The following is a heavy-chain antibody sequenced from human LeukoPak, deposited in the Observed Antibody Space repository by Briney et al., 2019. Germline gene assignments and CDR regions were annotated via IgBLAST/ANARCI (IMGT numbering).Heavy chain of an antibody. CDR1: GFTVSSNY. D-gene: IGHD6-19*01. CDR3: ARGSSLAAVARGFDY. V-gene: IGHV3-66*02. J-gene: IGHJ4*02. Sequence: GGSLRLSCAASGFTVSSNYMGWVRQAPGKGLDWVSVIYSGGSVYYAESVKGRFTISRDSSKITLHLQMNSLTAEDTAVYYCARGSSLAAVARGFDYWGQGTLVTVAS. CDR2: IYSGGSV.